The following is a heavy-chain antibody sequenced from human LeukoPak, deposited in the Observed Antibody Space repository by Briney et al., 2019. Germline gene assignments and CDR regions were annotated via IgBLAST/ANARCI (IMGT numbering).Heavy chain of an antibody. CDR3: ARDSSGYCRY. CDR1: GYTLTNFY. Sequence: ASVKVSCKASGYTLTNFYMHWVRQAPGKGLEWMGIIDPSGGSTSYAQKFQGRVTMTGDTSTSTVYMELSSLRSEDTAVYYCARDSSGYCRYWGQGTLGTVSS. CDR2: IDPSGGST. D-gene: IGHD3-22*01. V-gene: IGHV1-46*01. J-gene: IGHJ4*02.